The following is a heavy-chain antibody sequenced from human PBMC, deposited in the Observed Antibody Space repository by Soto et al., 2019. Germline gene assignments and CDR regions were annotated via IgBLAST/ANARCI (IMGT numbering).Heavy chain of an antibody. J-gene: IGHJ4*02. CDR2: IIPICGTA. V-gene: IGHV1-69*06. D-gene: IGHD3-22*01. CDR3: ARGYSYDSSGYYYFDY. Sequence: AASLKVSCKASGGTFISYAISGVRQAPGQGLEWMGRIIPICGTANYAQKFQGRVTSTADKSTSTAYMELSSLSSQYTAVYYCARGYSYDSSGYYYFDYWGQGSLVTVCS. CDR1: GGTFISYA.